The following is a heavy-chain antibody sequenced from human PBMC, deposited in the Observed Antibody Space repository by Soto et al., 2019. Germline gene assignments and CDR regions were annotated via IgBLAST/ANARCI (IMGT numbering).Heavy chain of an antibody. J-gene: IGHJ4*02. Sequence: EVQVVETGGGLIQPGGSLRLSCAASGFTVSSNYMSWVRQAPGKGLEWVSIIYSGTSTYFADSVKGRFTLSRDSSKNTLYLQMNSLRTEDTAVYYCARVVNYYDSSGYYYVFDYWGQGTLVTVSS. V-gene: IGHV3-53*02. CDR2: IYSGTST. D-gene: IGHD3-22*01. CDR3: ARVVNYYDSSGYYYVFDY. CDR1: GFTVSSNY.